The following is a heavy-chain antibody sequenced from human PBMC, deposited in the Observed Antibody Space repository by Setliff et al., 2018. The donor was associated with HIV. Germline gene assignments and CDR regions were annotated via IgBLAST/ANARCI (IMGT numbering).Heavy chain of an antibody. J-gene: IGHJ4*02. V-gene: IGHV1-46*01. CDR1: GHTFTAYH. D-gene: IGHD4-17*01. CDR3: ASLTDYGGDSGSH. Sequence: ASVKVSCKASGHTFTAYHMHWVRQAPGQGLEWIGVIRPGGDTTIYAPDFQGRVTMTGDTSTNTLYMELNSAVTAADTAVYYCASLTDYGGDSGSHWGQGTLVTVSS. CDR2: IRPGGDTT.